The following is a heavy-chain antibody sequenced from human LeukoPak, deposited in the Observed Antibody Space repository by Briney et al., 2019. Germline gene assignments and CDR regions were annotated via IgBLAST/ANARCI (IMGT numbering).Heavy chain of an antibody. CDR2: INHSGST. D-gene: IGHD2-2*01. CDR1: GGSFSGYY. V-gene: IGHV4-34*01. Sequence: ETLSLTCAVYGGSFSGYYWSWLRPPPGKGLEWIGEINHSGSTNYNPSLKSRVTISLDTSNNQFSLQLSSVTAADTAVYYCARELPRYCSSTSCQAFQHWGQGTLVTVSS. CDR3: ARELPRYCSSTSCQAFQH. J-gene: IGHJ1*01.